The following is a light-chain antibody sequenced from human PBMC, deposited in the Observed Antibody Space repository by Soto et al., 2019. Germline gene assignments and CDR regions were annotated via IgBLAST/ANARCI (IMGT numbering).Light chain of an antibody. J-gene: IGLJ3*02. CDR2: YKSDSDK. CDR3: MIWHSSAWV. V-gene: IGLV5-45*03. Sequence: QPVLTQPSSLSASPGASASLTCTLRSGINVGTYRIYWYQQKPGSPPQYLLRYKSDSDKQQGSGVPSRFSGSKDASANAGILLISGLQSEDEADYHCMIWHSSAWVFGGGTKVTVL. CDR1: SGINVGTYR.